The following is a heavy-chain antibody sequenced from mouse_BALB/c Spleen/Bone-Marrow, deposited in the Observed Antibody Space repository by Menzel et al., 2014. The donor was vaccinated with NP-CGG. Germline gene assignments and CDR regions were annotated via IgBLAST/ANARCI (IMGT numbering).Heavy chain of an antibody. D-gene: IGHD2-14*01. J-gene: IGHJ4*01. CDR2: IFPGSGNT. CDR1: GYSFTSYY. Sequence: VQLQQSGPELAKPGASVKISCKASGYSFTSYYIHWVKQRPGQGLEWIGWIFPGSGNTKYSEKFKGKATLTADTPSSAACMQLSYLTSEDSAVECCARGGYDWGDYYAMDYWGQGTSVTVSS. CDR3: ARGGYDWGDYYAMDY. V-gene: IGHV1-66*01.